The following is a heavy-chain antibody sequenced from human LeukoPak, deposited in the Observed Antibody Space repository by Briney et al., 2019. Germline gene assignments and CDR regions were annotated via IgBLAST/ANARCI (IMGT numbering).Heavy chain of an antibody. J-gene: IGHJ4*02. Sequence: GGSLRLSCAASGLAFSDYWMSWVRQAPGKGLEWVANIKPDGGHQNYVDSVKGRFTISRDNAKNSLYLQMNSLRAEDTAFYYCVREDGIVGATSSFDYWGQGSLVTVSS. V-gene: IGHV3-7*01. CDR2: IKPDGGHQ. D-gene: IGHD1-26*01. CDR3: VREDGIVGATSSFDY. CDR1: GLAFSDYW.